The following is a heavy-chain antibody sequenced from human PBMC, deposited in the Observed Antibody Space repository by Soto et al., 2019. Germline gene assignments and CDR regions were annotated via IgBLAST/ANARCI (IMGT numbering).Heavy chain of an antibody. CDR3: AKAPRVVVPAATPYYFDY. D-gene: IGHD2-2*01. V-gene: IGHV3-23*01. Sequence: GGSLRLSCAASGFTFSSYAMSWVRQAPGKGLEWVSAISGSGGSTYYADSVKGRFTISRDNSKNTLYLQMNSLRAEDTAVYYCAKAPRVVVPAATPYYFDYWGQGTLVTVSS. J-gene: IGHJ4*02. CDR2: ISGSGGST. CDR1: GFTFSSYA.